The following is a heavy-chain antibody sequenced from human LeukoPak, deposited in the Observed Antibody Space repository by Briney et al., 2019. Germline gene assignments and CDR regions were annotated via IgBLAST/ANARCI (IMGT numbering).Heavy chain of an antibody. CDR1: GGSFSGYY. Sequence: PSETLSLTCAVYGGSFSGYYWSWIRQPPGKGLEWIGEINHSGNTNYNPSLKSRVTISVDTSKNQFSLKLSSVTAADTAVYYCARGLENAAAAAFDYWGQGTLVTVSS. J-gene: IGHJ4*02. CDR3: ARGLENAAAAAFDY. V-gene: IGHV4-34*01. CDR2: INHSGNT. D-gene: IGHD2-2*01.